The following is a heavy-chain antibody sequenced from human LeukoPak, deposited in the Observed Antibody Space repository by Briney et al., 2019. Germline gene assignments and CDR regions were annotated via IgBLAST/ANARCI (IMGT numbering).Heavy chain of an antibody. CDR2: IYPGDSDT. J-gene: IGHJ4*02. CDR1: GYSFTSYW. D-gene: IGHD6-13*01. Sequence: GESLKISCKGPGYSFTSYWIGWVRQMPGKGLEWMGIIYPGDSDTRYSPSFQGQVTISADKSISTAYLQWSSLKASDTAMYYCARILSHSSSWYYFDYWGQGTLVTVSS. CDR3: ARILSHSSSWYYFDY. V-gene: IGHV5-51*01.